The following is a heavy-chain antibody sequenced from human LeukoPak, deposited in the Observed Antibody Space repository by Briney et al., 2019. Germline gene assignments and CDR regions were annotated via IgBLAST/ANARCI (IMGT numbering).Heavy chain of an antibody. J-gene: IGHJ6*03. Sequence: GSLRLSCAASGFTVSSNYMSWVRQAPGKGLEWIGRIYTSGSTNYNPSLKSRVTMSVDTSKNQFSLKLSSVTAADTAVYYCARDSQGYGMDVWGKGTTVTVSS. V-gene: IGHV4-4*07. CDR3: ARDSQGYGMDV. CDR2: IYTSGST. D-gene: IGHD3-16*01. CDR1: GFTVSSNY.